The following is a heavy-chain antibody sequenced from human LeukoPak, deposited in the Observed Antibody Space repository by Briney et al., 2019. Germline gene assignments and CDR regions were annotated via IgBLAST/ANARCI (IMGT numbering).Heavy chain of an antibody. J-gene: IGHJ3*02. D-gene: IGHD2-2*01. CDR2: IYCGGST. V-gene: IGHV3-66*01. Sequence: GGSLRLSCAASGFTVSSTYMSSVPQAPGKGLEWDSVIYCGGSTYYADSVKGRFTISRDNSKNTLYLQMNSLRAEDTAVYYCARDPMYCSSTSCMGGAFDIWGQGTMVTVSS. CDR3: ARDPMYCSSTSCMGGAFDI. CDR1: GFTVSSTY.